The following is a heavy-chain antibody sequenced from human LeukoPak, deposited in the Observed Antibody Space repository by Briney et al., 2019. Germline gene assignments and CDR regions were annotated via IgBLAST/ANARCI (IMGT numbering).Heavy chain of an antibody. J-gene: IGHJ4*02. CDR3: ARVVWFGELLHFDY. D-gene: IGHD3-10*01. Sequence: GGSLRLSCATSGFTFSSYAMDWVRQAPGKGLEWVSSISSSGNYKYYADSVWGRFTISRDNAKNSLYLQMNSLRAEDTAVYYCARVVWFGELLHFDYWGQGTLVTVSS. CDR1: GFTFSSYA. V-gene: IGHV3-21*04. CDR2: ISSSGNYK.